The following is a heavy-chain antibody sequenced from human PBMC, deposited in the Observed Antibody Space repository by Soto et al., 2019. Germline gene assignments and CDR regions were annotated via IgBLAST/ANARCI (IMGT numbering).Heavy chain of an antibody. Sequence: PGGSLRLSCAASGFTFSSYAMSWVRQAPGKGLEWVSAISGSGGSTYYADSVKGRFTISRDNSKNTLYLQMNSLRAEDTAVYYCAKAPSYYYDSSGYYWGQGTLVTVSS. CDR1: GFTFSSYA. CDR3: AKAPSYYYDSSGYY. J-gene: IGHJ4*02. CDR2: ISGSGGST. V-gene: IGHV3-23*01. D-gene: IGHD3-22*01.